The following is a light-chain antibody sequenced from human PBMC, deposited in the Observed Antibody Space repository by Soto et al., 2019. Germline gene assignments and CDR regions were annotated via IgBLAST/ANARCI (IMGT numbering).Light chain of an antibody. CDR3: SSYTTSSTPYV. J-gene: IGLJ1*01. CDR2: EVS. Sequence: QSALTQPASVSGSPGQSITISCTGTSSDVGGYNYVSWYQQHPGKAPKLMIYEVSYRPSGVSNRFSGSKSGNTASLTISGLQAEDEADYYSSSYTTSSTPYVFGTGTKVTVL. V-gene: IGLV2-14*01. CDR1: SSDVGGYNY.